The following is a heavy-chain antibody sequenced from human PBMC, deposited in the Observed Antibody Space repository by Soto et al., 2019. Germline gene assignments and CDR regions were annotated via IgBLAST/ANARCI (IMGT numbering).Heavy chain of an antibody. CDR3: ARLRGRIIMGRHYYYGMDV. J-gene: IGHJ6*02. V-gene: IGHV4-4*02. D-gene: IGHD3-10*01. CDR2: IHHSGNT. CDR1: GSSIYSSDR. Sequence: PSETLSLTCAVSGSSIYSSDRWSWVRQSPGKGLEWIGEIHHSGNTNYNPSLKSRVTILVDKSKNQFSLKVSPVTAADTAVYYCARLRGRIIMGRHYYYGMDVWGQGTTVTVSS.